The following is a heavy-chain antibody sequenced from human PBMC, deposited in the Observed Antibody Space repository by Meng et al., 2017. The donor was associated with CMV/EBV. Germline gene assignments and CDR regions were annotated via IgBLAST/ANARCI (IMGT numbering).Heavy chain of an antibody. J-gene: IGHJ6*02. CDR3: ARFSFYGGNSVAFDYYYGMDV. CDR1: GFTFSSYS. Sequence: GESLKISCAASGFTFSSYSMNWVRQAPGKGLEWVSSISSSSSYIYYADSVKGRFTISRDNAKNSLYLQMNSLRAEDTAVYYCARFSFYGGNSVAFDYYYGMDVWGRGTTVTVSS. V-gene: IGHV3-21*01. D-gene: IGHD4-23*01. CDR2: ISSSSSYI.